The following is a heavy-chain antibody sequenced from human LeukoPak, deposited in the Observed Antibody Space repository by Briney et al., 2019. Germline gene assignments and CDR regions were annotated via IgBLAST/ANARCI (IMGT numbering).Heavy chain of an antibody. CDR1: GGTFSSYT. Sequence: GASVKVSCKASGGTFSSYTISWVRQAPGQGLEWMGWISAYNGNTNYAQKLQGRVTMTTDTSTSTAYMELRSLRSDDTAVYYCARDQDWKRDYYYYYYMDVWGKGTTVTVSS. V-gene: IGHV1-18*01. CDR3: ARDQDWKRDYYYYYYMDV. CDR2: ISAYNGNT. J-gene: IGHJ6*03. D-gene: IGHD1-1*01.